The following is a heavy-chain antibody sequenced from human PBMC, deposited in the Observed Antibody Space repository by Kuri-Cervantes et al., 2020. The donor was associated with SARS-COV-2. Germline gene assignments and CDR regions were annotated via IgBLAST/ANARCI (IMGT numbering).Heavy chain of an antibody. CDR2: IYYSGST. Sequence: GSLRLSCTVSGGSISSYYWSWIRQPPGKGLEWIGYIYYSGSTNYNPSLKSRVTISADTSKNEFSLNLKSVTAADTAVYYCARGGYSYEYWGQGTRVTVSS. CDR1: GGSISSYY. CDR3: ARGGYSYEY. J-gene: IGHJ4*02. V-gene: IGHV4-59*01. D-gene: IGHD5-24*01.